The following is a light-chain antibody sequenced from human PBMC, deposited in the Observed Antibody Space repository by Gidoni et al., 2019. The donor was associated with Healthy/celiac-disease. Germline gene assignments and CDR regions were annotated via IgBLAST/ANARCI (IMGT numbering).Light chain of an antibody. V-gene: IGKV1-39*01. CDR2: SAS. CDR1: QSISSY. CDR3: QQSYSTPRWT. Sequence: DIKMTQSPSSLSASVGDRVTITCRASQSISSYLNWYQQKPGKAPKLLIYSASSWQSGVPSRFSGSGSWTDFTLTISSLQPEDFATYYCQQSYSTPRWTFGQGTKVEIK. J-gene: IGKJ1*01.